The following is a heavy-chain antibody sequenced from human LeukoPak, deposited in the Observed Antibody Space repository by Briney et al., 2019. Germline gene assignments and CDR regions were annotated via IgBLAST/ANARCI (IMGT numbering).Heavy chain of an antibody. CDR1: GFPFSNDSFSNYP. CDR2: VSSDGTKT. D-gene: IGHD1-7*01. CDR3: TELLRL. J-gene: IGHJ4*02. V-gene: IGHV3-30*04. Sequence: GQSLRLSCAASGFPFSNDSFSNYPFHWVRQTPGAGLEWMTVVSSDGTKTSYRDAVKGRFTISRDNSTNMLYLQMNNLRVEDSGLYYCTELLRLWGQGTLVTVS.